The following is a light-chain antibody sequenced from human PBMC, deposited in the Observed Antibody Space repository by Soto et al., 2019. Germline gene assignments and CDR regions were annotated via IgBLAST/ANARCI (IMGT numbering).Light chain of an antibody. CDR2: GAS. J-gene: IGKJ5*01. CDR3: QQYGSSPIT. Sequence: EIVLTQSPGTLSLSPGERATLSCRASQSVSNGLAWYQQKTGQAPRLLISGASSRATGIPDRFSGSGSETDFTLTISRLEPEDFALYYCQQYGSSPITFGQGTRLEIK. V-gene: IGKV3-20*01. CDR1: QSVSNGL.